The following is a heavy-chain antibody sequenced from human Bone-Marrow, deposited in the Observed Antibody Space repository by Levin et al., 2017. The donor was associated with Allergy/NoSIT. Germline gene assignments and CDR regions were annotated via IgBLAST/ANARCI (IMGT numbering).Heavy chain of an antibody. CDR2: TYSGGAT. V-gene: IGHV3-53*01. CDR1: GFVVTRNH. CDR3: ARDNYDTPGELDF. Sequence: GGSLRLSCAASGFVVTRNHMSWVRQAPGKGLEWLSVTYSGGATYYRDSVKGRFTISRDNSKNTLYLQMNSLRAEDTAIYYCARDNYDTPGELDFWGQGTLVTVS. J-gene: IGHJ4*02. D-gene: IGHD3-9*01.